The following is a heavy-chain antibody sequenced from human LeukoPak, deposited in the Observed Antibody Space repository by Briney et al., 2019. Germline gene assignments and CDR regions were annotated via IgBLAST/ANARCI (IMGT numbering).Heavy chain of an antibody. CDR3: ARDLRSSGWYYFDY. CDR1: GFTFSSYA. Sequence: GGSLRLSCAASGFTFSSYAMHWVRKAPGKGLEWVAVISYDGSNKYYADSVKGRFTISRDNSKNTLYLQMNSLRAEDTAVYYCARDLRSSGWYYFDYWGQGTLVTVSS. D-gene: IGHD6-19*01. V-gene: IGHV3-30-3*01. J-gene: IGHJ4*02. CDR2: ISYDGSNK.